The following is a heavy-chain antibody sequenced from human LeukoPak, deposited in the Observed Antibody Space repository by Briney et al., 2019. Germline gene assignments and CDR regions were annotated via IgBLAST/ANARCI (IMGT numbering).Heavy chain of an antibody. V-gene: IGHV3-7*01. CDR1: WVTFSSYW. CDR2: ITQDGSEK. J-gene: IGHJ5*02. Sequence: PGGSLRLSCCAWWVTFSSYWMSWVRQAPGKGLEWVANITQDGSEKYYVDSVKGLFTISRDNAKNSLYLQMNSLRAEDTAVYYCATRALWFGVSWFDPWGQGTLVTVSS. D-gene: IGHD3-10*01. CDR3: ATRALWFGVSWFDP.